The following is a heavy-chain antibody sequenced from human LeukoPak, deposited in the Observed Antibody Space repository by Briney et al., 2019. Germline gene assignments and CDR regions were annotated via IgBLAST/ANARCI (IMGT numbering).Heavy chain of an antibody. V-gene: IGHV4-39*01. CDR3: ASQGSIIRGNWFDP. D-gene: IGHD3-10*01. Sequence: SETLSLTCTVSGGSISSRSYYWGWIRQPPGKGLERIGSIYYSGSTYYNPSLESRVTIPVDTSKNQFSLKLSSVTAADTAVYYCASQGSIIRGNWFDPWGQGTLVTVSS. CDR1: GGSISSRSYY. CDR2: IYYSGST. J-gene: IGHJ5*02.